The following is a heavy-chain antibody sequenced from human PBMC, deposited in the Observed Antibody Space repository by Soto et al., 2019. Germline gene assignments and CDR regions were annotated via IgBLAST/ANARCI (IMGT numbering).Heavy chain of an antibody. CDR3: AISYITNDAFDI. CDR1: SGPFGGDY. CDR2: ISHSGST. D-gene: IGHD1-1*01. V-gene: IGHV4-34*01. J-gene: IGHJ3*02. Sequence: QVQLQQWGAGLLKPSETLSLTCAVSSGPFGGDYWSWIRQPPGKGLGGIGEISHSGSTNNNPSLTSRVTISVDTSKNQFSLKLSSVTAADTAVYYCAISYITNDAFDIWGQGTLVTVSS.